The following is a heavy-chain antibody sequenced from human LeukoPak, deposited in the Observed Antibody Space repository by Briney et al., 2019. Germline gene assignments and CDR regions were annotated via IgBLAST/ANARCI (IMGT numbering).Heavy chain of an antibody. CDR2: IYYTGNT. J-gene: IGHJ4*02. CDR1: GGSVRSINYY. D-gene: IGHD6-13*01. CDR3: ARTTIAAAGYYFDY. Sequence: SETLSLTCIVSGGSVRSINYYWSWIRQPPGKGLEWIGYIYYTGNTKYNPSLKSRVTMSIDTSKNQFSLKLSSVTAADTAVYYCARTTIAAAGYYFDYWGQGTLVTVPS. V-gene: IGHV4-61*01.